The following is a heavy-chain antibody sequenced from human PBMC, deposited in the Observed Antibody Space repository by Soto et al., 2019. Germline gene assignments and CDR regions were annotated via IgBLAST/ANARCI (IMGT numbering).Heavy chain of an antibody. CDR1: GFTFSTYS. CDR2: ISPSSDAV. V-gene: IGHV3-48*01. Sequence: PGGSLRLSCAASGFTFSTYSMNWVRQAPGKGLEWVSYISPSSDAVHYAGSVRGRFTISRDNAKNSLYLQMNSLRAEDTAVYYGARGRGQWLDAFDIWGQGTMVTVS. CDR3: ARGRGQWLDAFDI. J-gene: IGHJ3*02. D-gene: IGHD6-19*01.